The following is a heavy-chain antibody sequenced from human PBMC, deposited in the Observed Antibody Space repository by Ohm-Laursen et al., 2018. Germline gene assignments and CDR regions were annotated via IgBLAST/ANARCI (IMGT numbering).Heavy chain of an antibody. CDR2: ISWNSGSI. V-gene: IGHV3-9*01. D-gene: IGHD3-22*01. CDR3: AKAGHYYYDSSGFDY. Sequence: SLRLSCAAFGFTFDDYAMHWVRQAPGKGLEWVSGISWNSGSIGYADSVKGRFTISRDNAKNSLYLQMNSLRAEDTALYYCAKAGHYYYDSSGFDYWGQGTLVTVSS. CDR1: GFTFDDYA. J-gene: IGHJ4*02.